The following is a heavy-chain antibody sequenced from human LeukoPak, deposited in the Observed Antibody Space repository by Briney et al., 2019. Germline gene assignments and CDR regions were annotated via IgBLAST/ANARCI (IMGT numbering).Heavy chain of an antibody. CDR2: IIPILGIA. V-gene: IGHV1-69*04. CDR3: ARDLSGVAGTNYFDY. J-gene: IGHJ4*02. D-gene: IGHD6-19*01. CDR1: GGTFSSYA. Sequence: GASVKVSCKASGGTFSSYAIGWVRQAPGQGLEWMGRIIPILGIANYAQKFQGRVTITADKSTSTAYMELSSLRSEDTAVYCCARDLSGVAGTNYFDYWGQGTLVTVSS.